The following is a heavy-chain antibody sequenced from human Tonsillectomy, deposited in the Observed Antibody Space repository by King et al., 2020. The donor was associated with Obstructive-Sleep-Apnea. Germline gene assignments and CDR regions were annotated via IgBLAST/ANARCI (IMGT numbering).Heavy chain of an antibody. CDR2: FDPEDSET. CDR1: GYTLTELS. D-gene: IGHD6-19*01. V-gene: IGHV1-24*01. CDR3: VTDPNSSGWYRGAFDN. J-gene: IGHJ4*02. Sequence: QLVQSGAEVKMPGASVKVSCTVSGYTLTELSMHWVRQAPGKGLEWMGGFDPEDSETIYAQKFQGRVTMTEDTSTATAYMQLSSLRSEDTAAYYCVTDPNSSGWYRGAFDNWGQGTLVTVSS.